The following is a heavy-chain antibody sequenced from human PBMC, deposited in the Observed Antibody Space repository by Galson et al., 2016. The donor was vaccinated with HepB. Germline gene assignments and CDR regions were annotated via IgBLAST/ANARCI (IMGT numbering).Heavy chain of an antibody. D-gene: IGHD3-10*01. CDR3: VKDRPGSGTNYRVERDAFDI. J-gene: IGHJ3*02. CDR2: ITWNSGSI. CDR1: GFTFDDCA. Sequence: SLRLSCAATGFTFDDCAMHWVRQAPGKDLEWVAGITWNSGSIDYADSVKGRFTISRDNAKNSLYLQMNSLRPEDTALYYCVKDRPGSGTNYRVERDAFDIWGQGTMITVSS. V-gene: IGHV3-9*01.